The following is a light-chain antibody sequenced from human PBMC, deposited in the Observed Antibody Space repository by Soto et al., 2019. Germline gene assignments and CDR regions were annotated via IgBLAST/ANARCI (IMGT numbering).Light chain of an antibody. Sequence: QSALTQPASVSGSPGQSITISCTGTSSDVGAYNYVSWFQQHPGKAPRLIIYDVSNRPSGVFNRFSGSKSGNTASLTISGLQAEDEADYYCSSYTTSTTGVFGGGTKLTVL. J-gene: IGLJ3*02. CDR3: SSYTTSTTGV. CDR1: SSDVGAYNY. CDR2: DVS. V-gene: IGLV2-14*01.